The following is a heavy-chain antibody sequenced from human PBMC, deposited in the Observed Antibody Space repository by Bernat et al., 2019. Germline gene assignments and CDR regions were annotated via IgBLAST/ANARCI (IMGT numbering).Heavy chain of an antibody. J-gene: IGHJ6*02. CDR3: ARDLGRGSSSWYRSSYYYGMDV. CDR1: GGSISSSNW. Sequence: QVQLQESGPGLVKPSGTLSLTCAVSGGSISSSNWWSWVRQPPGKGLEWIGEIYHSGSTNYNPSLKSRVTISVDKSKNQFSLKLSSVTAADTAVYYCARDLGRGSSSWYRSSYYYGMDVWGQGTTVTVSS. V-gene: IGHV4-4*02. D-gene: IGHD6-13*01. CDR2: IYHSGST.